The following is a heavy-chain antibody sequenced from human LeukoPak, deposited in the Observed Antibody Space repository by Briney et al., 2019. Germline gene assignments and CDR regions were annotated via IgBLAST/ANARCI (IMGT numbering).Heavy chain of an antibody. D-gene: IGHD2-8*01. J-gene: IGHJ6*03. CDR3: ARVARRAHGDYYYMDV. Sequence: SETLSLTCAVAGESISGFYWTWIRQPPGKGLEWIGSIYYSGSTYYNPFLKSRVTISVDTSKNQFSLKLSSVTAADTAVYYCARVARRAHGDYYYMDVWGKGTTVTVSS. V-gene: IGHV4-38-2*01. CDR1: GESISGFY. CDR2: IYYSGST.